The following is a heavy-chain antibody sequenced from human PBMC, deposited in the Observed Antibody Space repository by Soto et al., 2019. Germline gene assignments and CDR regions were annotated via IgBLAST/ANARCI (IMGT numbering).Heavy chain of an antibody. J-gene: IGHJ4*02. V-gene: IGHV3-33*01. CDR3: AFGSCNPYYFDY. D-gene: IGHD6-13*01. CDR1: GFTFTSYT. Sequence: QVQLVESGGGVVQPGGSLRLSCATSGFTFTSYTMHWVRQAPGTWLEWVATFWYDASGQKYADSVKGRFTISRNPSTSTLYLHMDSLRPEDTALYYWAFGSCNPYYFDYWGQEILVTVSS. CDR2: FWYDASGQ.